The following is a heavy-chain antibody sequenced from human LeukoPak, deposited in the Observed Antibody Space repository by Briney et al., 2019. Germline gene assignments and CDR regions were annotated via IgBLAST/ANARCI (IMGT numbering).Heavy chain of an antibody. V-gene: IGHV4-34*01. Sequence: SETLSLTCAVYGGSFSGYYWSWIRQPPGKGLEWIGEINHSGSTNYNPSLKSRVTISVDTSKNQFSLKLSSVTAADTAVYYCARGGYFALGDWGQGTLVTVSS. D-gene: IGHD2/OR15-2a*01. CDR2: INHSGST. CDR3: ARGGYFALGD. J-gene: IGHJ4*02. CDR1: GGSFSGYY.